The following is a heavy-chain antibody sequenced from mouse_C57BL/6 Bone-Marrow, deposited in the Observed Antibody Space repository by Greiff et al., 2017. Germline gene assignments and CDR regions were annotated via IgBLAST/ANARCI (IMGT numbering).Heavy chain of an antibody. CDR2: IEPETGGT. J-gene: IGHJ1*03. CDR1: GYTFTDYD. D-gene: IGHD2-1*01. CDR3: TAIYYGNYLYWYFDV. V-gene: IGHV1-15*01. Sequence: QVQLQQSGAELVRPGASVTLSCTASGYTFTDYDMHWVKQTPVHGLEWIGAIEPETGGTASNQKFKGKAILTADKSSSTAYMELRSLTSEDSAVYYCTAIYYGNYLYWYFDVWGTGTTVTVSS.